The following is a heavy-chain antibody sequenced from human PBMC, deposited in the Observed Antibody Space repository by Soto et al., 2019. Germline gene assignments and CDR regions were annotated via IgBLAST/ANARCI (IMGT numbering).Heavy chain of an antibody. CDR1: EFSFSRYA. Sequence: GRSLRLSCVASEFSFSRYAMTWVRQAAGKGLQWVAGLGPDGRNTFYGESARGRFTISRDNSRNTLYLQMSSLRAEDTAVYFCVKQMTTWTDSFFDFWGQGIQVTVSS. CDR2: LGPDGRNT. J-gene: IGHJ4*02. V-gene: IGHV3-23*01. CDR3: VKQMTTWTDSFFDF. D-gene: IGHD4-17*01.